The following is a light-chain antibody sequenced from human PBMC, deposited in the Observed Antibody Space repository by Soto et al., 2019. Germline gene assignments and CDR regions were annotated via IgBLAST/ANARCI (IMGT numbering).Light chain of an antibody. Sequence: QSALTQPASVSGSPGQSITISCTGTSSDVGGYNYVSWYQQHPGKAPKLMIYEVSNRPSGVSNRFSGSKSGNKASLTISGLQAEDEADYYCSSYTSSSTLVFGTGTKLTVI. CDR2: EVS. CDR1: SSDVGGYNY. V-gene: IGLV2-14*01. J-gene: IGLJ1*01. CDR3: SSYTSSSTLV.